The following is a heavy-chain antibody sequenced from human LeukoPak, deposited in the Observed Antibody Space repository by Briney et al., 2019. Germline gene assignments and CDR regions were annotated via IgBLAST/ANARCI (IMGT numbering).Heavy chain of an antibody. V-gene: IGHV1-2*04. Sequence: ASVKVSCKASGYTFTDYYIHWVRQAPGQGLEWVGWINPKNGDTNYEQRFQGWVTVTRDTSISTAYMELNRLTPHDTAVYYCARDNWNGPYFDYWGQGTLVTVSS. CDR2: INPKNGDT. J-gene: IGHJ4*02. CDR3: ARDNWNGPYFDY. CDR1: GYTFTDYY. D-gene: IGHD1-20*01.